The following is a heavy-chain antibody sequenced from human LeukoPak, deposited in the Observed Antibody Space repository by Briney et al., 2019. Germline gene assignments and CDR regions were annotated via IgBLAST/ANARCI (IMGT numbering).Heavy chain of an antibody. J-gene: IGHJ4*01. V-gene: IGHV3-30-3*01. CDR1: GFTFSSCA. Sequence: GGSLRLSCAASGFTFSSCAMYWVRQAPGKGPEWVALISDDGSKKYYVDSAGRFTISRDNSKNTVYLQMNSLRVEDTAIYYCAREKCSGGTCYSTVDYWGQGAIVSVSS. D-gene: IGHD2-15*01. CDR2: ISDDGSKK. CDR3: AREKCSGGTCYSTVDY.